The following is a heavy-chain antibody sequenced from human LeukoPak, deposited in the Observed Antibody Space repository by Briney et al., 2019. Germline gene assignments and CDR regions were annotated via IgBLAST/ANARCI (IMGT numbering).Heavy chain of an antibody. J-gene: IGHJ4*02. CDR1: GGSFSGYY. CDR3: ARHVLRYFDWLPGEEFDY. D-gene: IGHD3-9*01. CDR2: INHSGST. V-gene: IGHV4-34*01. Sequence: SETLSLTCAVYGGSFSGYYWSWIRQPPGKGLEWIGEINHSGSTNYNPSLKSRVTISVDTSKNQFSLKLSSVTAADTAVYYCARHVLRYFDWLPGEEFDYWGQGTLVTVSS.